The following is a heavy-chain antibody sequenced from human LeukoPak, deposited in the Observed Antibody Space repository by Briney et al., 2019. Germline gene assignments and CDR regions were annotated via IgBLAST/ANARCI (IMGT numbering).Heavy chain of an antibody. CDR2: INHSGST. J-gene: IGHJ4*02. D-gene: IGHD2-15*01. V-gene: IGHV4-34*01. CDR3: ARGVYCSGGSCYLPFDY. Sequence: PSETLSLTYAVYGGSFSGYYWSWIRQPPGKGLEWIGEINHSGSTNYNPSLKSRVTISVDTSKNQFSLKLTSVTATDTAVYYCARGVYCSGGSCYLPFDYWGQGSLATVSS. CDR1: GGSFSGYY.